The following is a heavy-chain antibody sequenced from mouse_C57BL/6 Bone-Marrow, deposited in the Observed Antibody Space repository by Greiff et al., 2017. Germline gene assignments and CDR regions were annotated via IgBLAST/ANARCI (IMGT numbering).Heavy chain of an antibody. D-gene: IGHD2-3*01. CDR3: ARDRGDGYWYFDV. Sequence: EVKLVESGGGLVKPGGSLKLSCAASGFTFSSYAMSWVRQTPEKRLEWVATISDGGSYTYYPDNVKGRFTISRDNAKNNLYLQMSHLKSEDTAMYYCARDRGDGYWYFDVWGTGTTVTVSS. V-gene: IGHV5-4*01. CDR2: ISDGGSYT. J-gene: IGHJ1*03. CDR1: GFTFSSYA.